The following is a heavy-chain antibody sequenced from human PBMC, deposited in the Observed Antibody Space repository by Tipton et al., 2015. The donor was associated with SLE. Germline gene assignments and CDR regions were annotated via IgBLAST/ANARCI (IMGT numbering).Heavy chain of an antibody. V-gene: IGHV1-18*01. CDR1: GYIFSTCG. J-gene: IGHJ5*01. CDR2: ISAYDGNT. Sequence: QLVQSGAEVKKPGALVKVSCKASGYIFSTCGLSWVRQAPGQGLEWMGWISAYDGNTNHAQKFQGRLTMTTDTSTTTTYMELRSLRFDDTAVYYCVRHPYDFWSGYRNWFDFWGQGTLVTVSS. D-gene: IGHD3-3*01. CDR3: VRHPYDFWSGYRNWFDF.